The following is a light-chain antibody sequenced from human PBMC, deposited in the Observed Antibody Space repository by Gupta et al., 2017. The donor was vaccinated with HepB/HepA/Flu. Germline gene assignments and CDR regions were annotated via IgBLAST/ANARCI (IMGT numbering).Light chain of an antibody. J-gene: IGLJ3*02. Sequence: QAVLTQPSSLSASPGASASLTCTLRRGIHVGTYRIYWYQQKPGSPPQYLLSYKSDSDNQQGSGVPSRFSGSKVASANAGILLISGLQSEDEADYYCIIWHSSAWVFGGGTKLTVL. CDR3: IIWHSSAWV. CDR1: RGIHVGTYR. CDR2: YKSDSDN. V-gene: IGLV5-45*02.